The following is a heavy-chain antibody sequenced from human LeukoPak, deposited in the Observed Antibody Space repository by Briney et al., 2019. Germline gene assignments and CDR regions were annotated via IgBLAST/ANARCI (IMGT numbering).Heavy chain of an antibody. CDR1: GGSFSGYY. D-gene: IGHD3-3*01. CDR3: APLSFSVFGGGYYPNDY. J-gene: IGHJ4*02. V-gene: IGHV4-34*01. Sequence: PSETLSLTCAVYGGSFSGYYWSWIRQPPGKGLEWIGEINHSGSTNYNPSLKSRVTISVDTSKNQFSLKLSSVTAADTAVYYCAPLSFSVFGGGYYPNDYGGQEPLAPVPS. CDR2: INHSGST.